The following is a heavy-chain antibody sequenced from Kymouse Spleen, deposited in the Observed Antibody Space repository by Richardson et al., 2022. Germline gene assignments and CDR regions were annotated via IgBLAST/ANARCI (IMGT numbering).Heavy chain of an antibody. J-gene: IGHJ3*02. Sequence: QVQLQQWGAGLLKPSETLSLTCAVYGGSFSGYYWSWIRQPPGKGLEWIGEINHSGSTNYNPSLKSRVTISVDTSKNQFSLKLSSVTAADTAVYYCARSGWRAFDIWGQGTMVTVSS. CDR3: ARSGWRAFDI. D-gene: IGHD5-24*01. CDR1: GGSFSGYY. V-gene: IGHV4-34*01. CDR2: INHSGST.